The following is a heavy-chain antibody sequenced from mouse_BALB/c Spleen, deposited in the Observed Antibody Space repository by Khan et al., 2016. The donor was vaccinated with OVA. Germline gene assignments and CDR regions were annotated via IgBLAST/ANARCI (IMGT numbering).Heavy chain of an antibody. D-gene: IGHD2-4*01. V-gene: IGHV2-2*02. CDR3: TRNYDYDEGLAY. CDR2: IWSGGST. CDR1: GFSLTSFG. J-gene: IGHJ3*01. Sequence: QMQLEESGPGLVQPSQSLSITCTVSGFSLTSFGVHWVRQSPGKGLEWLGVIWSGGSTDYNAAFISSLNISKDNSKSQAFFKMNSLQTSDTAIYYCTRNYDYDEGLAYWGQGTLVTVSA.